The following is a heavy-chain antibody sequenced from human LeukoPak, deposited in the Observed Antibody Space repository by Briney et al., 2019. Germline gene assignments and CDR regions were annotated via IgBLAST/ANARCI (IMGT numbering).Heavy chain of an antibody. CDR1: GFTFSNYW. Sequence: PGGSLRLSCAASGFTFSNYWMNWVRRAPGKGLEWVANIKEDGSEEYYVDSVKGRFTVSRDNTKNSLYLQMNSLRVEDTAVYYCARNLLTLPSWGQGTLVTVSP. CDR2: IKEDGSEE. J-gene: IGHJ5*02. V-gene: IGHV3-7*01. CDR3: ARNLLTLPS.